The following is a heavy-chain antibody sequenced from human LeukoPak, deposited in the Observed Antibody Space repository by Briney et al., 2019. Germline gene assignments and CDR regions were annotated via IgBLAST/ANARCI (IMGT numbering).Heavy chain of an antibody. V-gene: IGHV3-9*01. J-gene: IGHJ4*02. CDR3: AKEAPVTGFDS. CDR1: GFTRGDCA. CDR2: ISRNSGSI. Sequence: GGSLRLSCVGSGFTRGDCAMHWVRQAPGKGLEWVSGISRNSGSIDYADSVKGRFTISRDNAKNSVYLQMNTLRVEDTAFYYCAKEAPVTGFDSWGQGTLVTVSS. D-gene: IGHD4-17*01.